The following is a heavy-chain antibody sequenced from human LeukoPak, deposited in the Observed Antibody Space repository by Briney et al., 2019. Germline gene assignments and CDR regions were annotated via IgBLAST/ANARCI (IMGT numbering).Heavy chain of an antibody. CDR1: GFNFSNYT. V-gene: IGHV3-21*01. D-gene: IGHD6-13*01. J-gene: IGHJ6*02. CDR3: ARGGQQPERGYYYYHGMDV. CDR2: ISSSTSYI. Sequence: GGSLRLSCAASGFNFSNYTMNWVRQAPGKGLEWVSSISSSTSYIYYADSAKGRFTISRDNAKNSLYLQMNTLRAEDTAVYYCARGGQQPERGYYYYHGMDVWGQGTTVTVSS.